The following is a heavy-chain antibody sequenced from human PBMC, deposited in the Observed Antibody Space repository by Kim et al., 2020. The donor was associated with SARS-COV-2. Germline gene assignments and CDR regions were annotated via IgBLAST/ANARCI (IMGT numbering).Heavy chain of an antibody. D-gene: IGHD3-9*01. V-gene: IGHV1-18*01. Sequence: ASVKFSCKASGYTFASSCLNLVLQDSCQGLKWMGWHSAFHANKKNATKHHGRVTMTTDTSTRTDYMELRSLRSDDTAVYYCARARSFDDTNFPLDYWGQGALVTVSS. CDR2: HSAFHANK. CDR1: GYTFASSC. CDR3: ARARSFDDTNFPLDY. J-gene: IGHJ4*02.